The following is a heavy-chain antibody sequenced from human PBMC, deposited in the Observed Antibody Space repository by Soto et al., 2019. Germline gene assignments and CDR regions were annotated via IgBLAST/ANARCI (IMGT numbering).Heavy chain of an antibody. CDR3: DRSDMGGDGGLDV. Sequence: QVQLMQSGAEVKQPGASVKVSCKASGYTFTNYYMHWVRQVPGQGLEWMGIINPSGGGPAHAQNFRGRLTTTSDTSKTTISMELNSLRSEDTAVYFCDRSDMGGDGGLDVWGQGTMVTVSS. CDR1: GYTFTNYY. CDR2: INPSGGGP. V-gene: IGHV1-46*03. J-gene: IGHJ3*01. D-gene: IGHD3-16*01.